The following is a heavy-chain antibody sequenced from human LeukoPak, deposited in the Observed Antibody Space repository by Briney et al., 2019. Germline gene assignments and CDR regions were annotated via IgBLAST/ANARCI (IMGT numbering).Heavy chain of an antibody. CDR2: IYTSGST. CDR3: ARQRPKYCSSSSCYSPSGWYYMDV. D-gene: IGHD2-2*01. J-gene: IGHJ6*03. V-gene: IGHV4-4*09. CDR1: GGSISSYY. Sequence: PSETLSLTCTVSGGSISSYYWSWIRQPPGKGLEWIGYIYTSGSTNYNPSLKSRVTISVDTSKNQFSLKLSSVTAADTAVYYCARQRPKYCSSSSCYSPSGWYYMDVWGKGTTVTVSS.